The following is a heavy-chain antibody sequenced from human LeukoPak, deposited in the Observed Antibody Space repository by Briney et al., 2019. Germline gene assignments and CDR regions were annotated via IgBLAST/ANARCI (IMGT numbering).Heavy chain of an antibody. D-gene: IGHD3-10*01. CDR1: GYGFTSYW. CDR3: ASYYGSGSYYGY. V-gene: IGHV5-10-1*01. J-gene: IGHJ4*02. CDR2: IDPSDSYT. Sequence: GGSLKISCKGSGYGFTSYWISWGRPMPGKGLGWMGRIDPSDSYTNYSPSFQGHVTISADKSISPAYLQWSSLKASDTAMYYCASYYGSGSYYGYWGQGTLVTVCS.